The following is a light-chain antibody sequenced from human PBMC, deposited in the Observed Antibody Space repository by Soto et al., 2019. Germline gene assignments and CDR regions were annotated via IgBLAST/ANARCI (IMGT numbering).Light chain of an antibody. CDR3: SSYTSSSTRV. CDR2: EVS. J-gene: IGLJ3*02. V-gene: IGLV2-14*01. Sequence: QSALTQPASVSGSPGQSITISCTGTSSDVGGYNYVSWYQQHPGKAPKLMIYEVSNRPSGVSNRFSGPKSGNTDSLTISGLQADDEADYYCSSYTSSSTRVFGGGTKLTVL. CDR1: SSDVGGYNY.